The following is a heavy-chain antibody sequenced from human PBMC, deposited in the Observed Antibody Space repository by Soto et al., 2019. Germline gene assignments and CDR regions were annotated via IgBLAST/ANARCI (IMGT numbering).Heavy chain of an antibody. CDR3: ARESSSWNYYYYGMDV. D-gene: IGHD6-13*01. V-gene: IGHV3-48*03. J-gene: IGHJ6*02. CDR2: ISSSGSTI. CDR1: GFTFSGYE. Sequence: PGGSLRLSCAASGFTFSGYEMNWVRQSPGKGLEWVSYISSSGSTIYYADSVKGRFTISRDNAKNSLYLQMNSLRAEDTAVYYCARESSSWNYYYYGMDVWGQGTTVTVSS.